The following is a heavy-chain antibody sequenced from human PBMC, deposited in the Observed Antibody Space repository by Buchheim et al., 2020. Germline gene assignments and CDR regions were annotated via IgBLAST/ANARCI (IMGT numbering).Heavy chain of an antibody. Sequence: QVQLQESGPGLVKPSETLSLTCTVSGGSISSYYWSWIRQPPGKGLEWIGYIYYSGNTYYNPSLKSRVTISVDTSKNQFSLQLSSVTAADTAVYYCARGGTGTTGLLVFSSNYYYGMDVWGQGTT. D-gene: IGHD1-1*01. CDR2: IYYSGNT. J-gene: IGHJ6*02. V-gene: IGHV4-59*01. CDR1: GGSISSYY. CDR3: ARGGTGTTGLLVFSSNYYYGMDV.